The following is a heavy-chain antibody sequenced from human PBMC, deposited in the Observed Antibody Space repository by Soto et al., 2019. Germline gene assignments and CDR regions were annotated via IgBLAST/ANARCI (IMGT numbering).Heavy chain of an antibody. CDR1: GGSITSGGYS. CDR2: IYHSGST. Sequence: QLQLQESGSGLVKPSQTLSLTCAVSGGSITSGGYSWSWIRQPPGKGLEWIANIYHSGSTYYNPSLKSRVTISLNRSNNQFYLDLRSVTASDTAVYYWARVVVGPALWVDYFVYWGQGTLVTVSA. D-gene: IGHD1-26*01. J-gene: IGHJ4*02. V-gene: IGHV4-30-2*01. CDR3: ARVVVGPALWVDYFVY.